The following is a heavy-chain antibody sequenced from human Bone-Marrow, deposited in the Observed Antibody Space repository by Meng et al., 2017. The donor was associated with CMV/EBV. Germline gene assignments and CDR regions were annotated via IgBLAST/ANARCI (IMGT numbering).Heavy chain of an antibody. V-gene: IGHV3-30-3*01. CDR2: ISYDGSNK. Sequence: GESLKISCAASGFTFSSYAMHWVRQAPGKGLEWVAVISYDGSNKYYADSVKGRFTISRDNSKNTLYLQVNSLRAEDTAVYYCARDKTHRSNYYDSSGIVWGQGALVTVSS. CDR1: GFTFSSYA. CDR3: ARDKTHRSNYYDSSGIV. D-gene: IGHD3-22*01. J-gene: IGHJ4*02.